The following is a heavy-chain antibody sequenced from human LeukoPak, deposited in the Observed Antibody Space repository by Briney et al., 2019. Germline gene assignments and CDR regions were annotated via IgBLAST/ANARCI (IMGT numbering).Heavy chain of an antibody. V-gene: IGHV1-2*02. CDR2: INPNSGGT. CDR1: GYTFTGYY. CDR3: ARAQTILGARLYYFDY. D-gene: IGHD1-26*01. J-gene: IGHJ4*02. Sequence: ASVKVSCKASGYTFTGYYVHWVRQAPGQGLEWVGWINPNSGGTNYAQKFQGRVTMTRDTSISTAYMKLSRLRSDDTVVYYCARAQTILGARLYYFDYWGQGTLVTVSS.